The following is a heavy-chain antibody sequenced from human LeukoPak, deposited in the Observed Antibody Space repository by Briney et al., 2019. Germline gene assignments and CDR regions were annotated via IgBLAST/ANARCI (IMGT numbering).Heavy chain of an antibody. J-gene: IGHJ4*02. CDR1: GGSISSGSYY. D-gene: IGHD2-15*01. Sequence: SETLSLTCTVSGGSISSGSYYWSWIRQPAGKGLEWIGRIYTSGSTNYNPSLKSRVTISVDTSKNQFSLKLSSVTAADTAVYYCASGHLGYCSGGSCYAFDYWGQGTLVTVSS. CDR3: ASGHLGYCSGGSCYAFDY. CDR2: IYTSGST. V-gene: IGHV4-61*02.